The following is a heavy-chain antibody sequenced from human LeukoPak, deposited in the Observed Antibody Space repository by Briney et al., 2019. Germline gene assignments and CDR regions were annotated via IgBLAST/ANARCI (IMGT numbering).Heavy chain of an antibody. CDR2: IKQDGSEK. Sequence: PGGSLRLSCAASGFTFSSYWTSWVRQAPGKGLEWVANIKQDGSEKYYVDSVKGRFTISRDNAKNSLYLQMNSLRAEDTAVYYCARGDGSDAYYYYGMDVWGQGTTVTVSS. V-gene: IGHV3-7*01. J-gene: IGHJ6*02. CDR1: GFTFSSYW. D-gene: IGHD5-24*01. CDR3: ARGDGSDAYYYYGMDV.